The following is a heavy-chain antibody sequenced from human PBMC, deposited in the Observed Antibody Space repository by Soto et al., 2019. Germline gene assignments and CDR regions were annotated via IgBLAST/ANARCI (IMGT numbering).Heavy chain of an antibody. J-gene: IGHJ4*02. V-gene: IGHV3-30-3*01. CDR3: ARQIAVAGPGDY. Sequence: QVQLVESGGGVVQSGRSLRLSCAASGFTFSSYAMHWVRQAPGKGLEWVAVISYDGSNKYYADSVKGRFTISRDNSKNTLYLQMNSLRAEDTAVYYCARQIAVAGPGDYWGQGTLVTVSS. CDR1: GFTFSSYA. CDR2: ISYDGSNK. D-gene: IGHD6-19*01.